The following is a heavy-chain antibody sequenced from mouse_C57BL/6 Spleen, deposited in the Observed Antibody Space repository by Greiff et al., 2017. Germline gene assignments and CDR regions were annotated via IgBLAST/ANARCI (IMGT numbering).Heavy chain of an antibody. V-gene: IGHV1-54*01. D-gene: IGHD2-5*01. Sequence: VQLQQSGAELVRPGTSVKVSCKASGYAFTNYLIEWVKQRPGQGLEWIGVINPGSGGTNYNEKFKGKATLTADKSSSTAYMQLSSLTSEDSAVYFCERGGYYSNYGGAMDYWGQGTSVTVSS. CDR1: GYAFTNYL. CDR2: INPGSGGT. CDR3: ERGGYYSNYGGAMDY. J-gene: IGHJ4*01.